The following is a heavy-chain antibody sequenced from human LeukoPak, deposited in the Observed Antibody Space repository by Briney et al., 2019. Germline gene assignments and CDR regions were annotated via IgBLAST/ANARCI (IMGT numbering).Heavy chain of an antibody. CDR3: AKVGTGNQYGSGDFDL. Sequence: GGSLRLSCAASGFTFSSYWMSWVRQAPGKGLEWVANIKQDGSEKYYVDSVKGRFTISRDNAKNSVYLEMNSLRVEDTAVYYCAKVGTGNQYGSGDFDLWGQGSLVTVSS. V-gene: IGHV3-7*01. D-gene: IGHD3-10*01. CDR2: IKQDGSEK. J-gene: IGHJ4*02. CDR1: GFTFSSYW.